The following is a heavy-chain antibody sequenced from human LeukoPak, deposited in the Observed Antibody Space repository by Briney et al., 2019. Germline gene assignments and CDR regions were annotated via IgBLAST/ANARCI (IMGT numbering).Heavy chain of an antibody. D-gene: IGHD6-19*01. J-gene: IGHJ4*02. CDR3: ARGNQWLAVDY. CDR1: GFTFSSYS. Sequence: GGSLRPSCAASGFTFSSYSMNWVRQAPGKGLEWVSSISSSSSYIYYADSVKGRFTTSRDNAKNSLYLQMNSLRAEDTAVYYCARGNQWLAVDYWGQGTLVTVSS. CDR2: ISSSSSYI. V-gene: IGHV3-21*01.